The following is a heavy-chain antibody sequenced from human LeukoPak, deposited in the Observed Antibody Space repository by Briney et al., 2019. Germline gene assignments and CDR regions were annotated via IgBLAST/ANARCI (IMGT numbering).Heavy chain of an antibody. CDR2: INPNSGGT. D-gene: IGHD1-26*01. J-gene: IGHJ4*02. CDR3: ARDNASYSVDY. V-gene: IGHV1-2*02. CDR1: GGTFSSYA. Sequence: AASVKVSCKASGGTFSSYAISWVRQAPGQGLEWMGWINPNSGGTNYAQKFQGRVTMTRDTSISTAYMELSRLRSDDTAVYYCARDNASYSVDYWGQGTLVTVSS.